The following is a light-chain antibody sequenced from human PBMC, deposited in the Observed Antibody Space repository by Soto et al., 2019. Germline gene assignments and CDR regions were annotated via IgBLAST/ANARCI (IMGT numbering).Light chain of an antibody. V-gene: IGLV2-8*01. CDR1: SSDVGGYNY. CDR2: EVN. Sequence: QSVLTQPPSASGSPGQSVAISCTGTSSDVGGYNYVSWYQQHPGKAPKLMIYEVNKRPSGVPDRFSGSKSGNTASLTVSGLQAEDEADYYCSSYAGSSIVFGTGTKVTAL. CDR3: SSYAGSSIV. J-gene: IGLJ1*01.